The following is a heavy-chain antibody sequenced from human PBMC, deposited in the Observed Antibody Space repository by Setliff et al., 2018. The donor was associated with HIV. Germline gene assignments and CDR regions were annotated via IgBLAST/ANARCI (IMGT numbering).Heavy chain of an antibody. J-gene: IGHJ5*02. Sequence: ASVKVSCKASGYTFNNFYLHWVRLAPGQGLEWMGMVNPSGGSTVYAQKFQGRVIVTRDTSINTAYVELRSLRLDDTAVYFCARGRTYDSSGYIGNWFDPWGQGTLVTVPQ. D-gene: IGHD3-22*01. CDR1: GYTFNNFY. CDR3: ARGRTYDSSGYIGNWFDP. CDR2: VNPSGGST. V-gene: IGHV1-46*02.